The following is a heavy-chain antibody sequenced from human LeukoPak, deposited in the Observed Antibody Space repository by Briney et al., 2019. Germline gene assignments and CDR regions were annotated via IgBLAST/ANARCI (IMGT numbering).Heavy chain of an antibody. Sequence: GESLQISCKASGYSFTTHWIGWVRPAPGKGLEWVAFIRYDGSNKYYADSVKGRFTISRDNSKNTLYLQMNSLRAEDTAVYYCARHHDYGDYNWFDPWGQGALVTVSS. CDR1: GYSFTTHW. V-gene: IGHV3-30*02. CDR2: IRYDGSNK. J-gene: IGHJ5*02. D-gene: IGHD4-17*01. CDR3: ARHHDYGDYNWFDP.